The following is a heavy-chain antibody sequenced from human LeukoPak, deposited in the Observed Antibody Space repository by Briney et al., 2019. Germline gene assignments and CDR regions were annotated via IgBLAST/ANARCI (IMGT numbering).Heavy chain of an antibody. J-gene: IGHJ4*02. D-gene: IGHD2-8*01. CDR1: GGSFSGYY. V-gene: IGHV4-34*01. CDR3: AREEDCTNGVCYFFDY. CDR2: INHSGST. Sequence: PSETLSLTCAVYGGSFSGYYWSWIRQPPGKGLEWIGEINHSGSTNYNPSLKSRVTISVDTSKNQFSLKLGSVTAADTAVYYCAREEDCTNGVCYFFDYWGQGTLVTVSS.